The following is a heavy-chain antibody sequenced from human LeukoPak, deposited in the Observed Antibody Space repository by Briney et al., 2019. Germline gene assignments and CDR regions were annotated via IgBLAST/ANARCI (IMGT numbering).Heavy chain of an antibody. CDR2: INHSGST. Sequence: SETLSLTCAVYGGSFSGYYWSWIRQPPGKGLEWIGEINHSGSTNYNPSLKSRVTISVDTSKNQFSLKLSSVTAADTAVYYCARQAQYTFGYYYFDYWGLGTLVTVSS. CDR3: ARQAQYTFGYYYFDY. V-gene: IGHV4-34*01. D-gene: IGHD5-18*01. J-gene: IGHJ4*02. CDR1: GGSFSGYY.